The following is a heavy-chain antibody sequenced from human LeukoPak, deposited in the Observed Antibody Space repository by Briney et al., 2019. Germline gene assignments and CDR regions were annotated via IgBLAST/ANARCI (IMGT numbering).Heavy chain of an antibody. J-gene: IGHJ4*02. Sequence: SETLSLTCTVSGGSISSGSYYLCWIRQTPGKGLEWIGSIYYTESTYYSPSLKSRVIISVDTSKNQFFLKLYSVTAADTAVYYCARQGDLRYSSRTGHFDYWGQGMLVTVSS. V-gene: IGHV4-39*01. CDR1: GGSISSGSYY. CDR2: IYYTEST. CDR3: ARQGDLRYSSRTGHFDY. D-gene: IGHD6-13*01.